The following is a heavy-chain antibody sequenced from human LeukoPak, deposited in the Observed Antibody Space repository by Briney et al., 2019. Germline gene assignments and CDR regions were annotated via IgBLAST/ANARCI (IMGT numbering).Heavy chain of an antibody. CDR2: ISGSGGST. D-gene: IGHD6-19*01. J-gene: IGHJ4*02. V-gene: IGHV3-23*01. Sequence: GGSLRLSCAASGFTFSSYAMSWVRQAPGKGLEWVSAISGSGGSTYYADSVKGRFTISRDNSKNTLYLQMNSLRAEDTAVYYCAKDSSSGWYLYYFNYWGQGTLVTVSS. CDR1: GFTFSSYA. CDR3: AKDSSSGWYLYYFNY.